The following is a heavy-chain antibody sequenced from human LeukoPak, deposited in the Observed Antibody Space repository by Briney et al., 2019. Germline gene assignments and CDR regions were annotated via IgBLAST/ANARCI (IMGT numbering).Heavy chain of an antibody. CDR1: GGTFSSYA. D-gene: IGHD3-9*01. J-gene: IGHJ6*02. Sequence: SVKVSCKASGGTFSSYAISWVRQAPGQGLEWMGRIIPILGIANYAQKFQGRVTITADKSTSTAYMELSSLRSEDTAVYYCARVGRLRYFDWQPPLDYGMDVWGQGTTVTVSS. CDR2: IIPILGIA. CDR3: ARVGRLRYFDWQPPLDYGMDV. V-gene: IGHV1-69*04.